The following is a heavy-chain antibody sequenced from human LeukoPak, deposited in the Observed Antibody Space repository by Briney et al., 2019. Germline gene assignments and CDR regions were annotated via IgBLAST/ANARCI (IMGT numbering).Heavy chain of an antibody. CDR3: AREIYSSSQGNWFDP. V-gene: IGHV1-2*02. Sequence: ASVKVSCKASGYTFTGYYMHWVRQAPGQGLEWMGWINPNSGGTNYAQKFQGRVTMTRDTSISTVYMELSRLRSDDTAVYYCAREIYSSSQGNWFDPWGQGTLVTVSS. D-gene: IGHD6-6*01. CDR2: INPNSGGT. CDR1: GYTFTGYY. J-gene: IGHJ5*02.